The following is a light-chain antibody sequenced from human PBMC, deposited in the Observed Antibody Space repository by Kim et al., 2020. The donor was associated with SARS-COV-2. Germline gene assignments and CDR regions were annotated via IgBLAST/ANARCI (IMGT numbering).Light chain of an antibody. CDR3: QTWGTGVV. CDR2: LNSDGTH. J-gene: IGLJ3*02. CDR1: SGHSSYA. V-gene: IGLV4-69*01. Sequence: QPVLTQSPSASASLGVSVKLTCTLSSGHSSYAIAWHQQQPEKGPRYLMKLNSDGTHSKGDGIPDRFSGSSSGAERYLTISSRQSEDEADYYCQTWGTGVVFGGGTQLTVL.